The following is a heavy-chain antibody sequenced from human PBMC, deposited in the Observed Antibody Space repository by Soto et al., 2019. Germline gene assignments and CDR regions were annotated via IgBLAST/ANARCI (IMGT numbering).Heavy chain of an antibody. CDR1: GYTFTSYG. CDR3: ASDFGVVNYQGRFDY. D-gene: IGHD3-3*01. Sequence: ASVKVSCKASGYTFTSYGISWVRQAPGQGLEWMGWISAYNGNTNYAQKLQGRVTMTTDTSTSTAYMELRSLRSDDTAVYYCASDFGVVNYQGRFDYWGQGTLVTVSS. J-gene: IGHJ4*02. V-gene: IGHV1-18*01. CDR2: ISAYNGNT.